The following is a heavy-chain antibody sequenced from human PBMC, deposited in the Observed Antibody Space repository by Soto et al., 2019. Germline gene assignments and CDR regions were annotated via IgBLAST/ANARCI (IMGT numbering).Heavy chain of an antibody. CDR3: ARGALRDGYNLHDY. CDR1: GFTFSIYW. Sequence: LRLSCAASGFTFSIYWMHWVRQAPGKGLVWVSRINSDGSSTSYADSVKGRFTISRGNAKNTLYLQMNSLRAEDTAVYYCARGALRDGYNLHDYWGQGTLVTVSS. D-gene: IGHD5-12*01. CDR2: INSDGSST. V-gene: IGHV3-74*01. J-gene: IGHJ4*02.